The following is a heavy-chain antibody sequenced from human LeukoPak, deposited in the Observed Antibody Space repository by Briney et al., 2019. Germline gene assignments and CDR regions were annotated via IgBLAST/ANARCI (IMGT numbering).Heavy chain of an antibody. CDR3: AKDMDTAMVLDYYYGMDV. CDR2: ISWDGGST. D-gene: IGHD5-18*01. CDR1: RFTFDDYT. Sequence: GSLRLSCAASRFTFDDYTMHWVRQAPGKGLEWVSLISWDGGSTYYADSVKGRFTISRDNSKNSLYLQMNSLRTEDTALYYCAKDMDTAMVLDYYYGMDVWGQGTTVTVSS. V-gene: IGHV3-43*01. J-gene: IGHJ6*02.